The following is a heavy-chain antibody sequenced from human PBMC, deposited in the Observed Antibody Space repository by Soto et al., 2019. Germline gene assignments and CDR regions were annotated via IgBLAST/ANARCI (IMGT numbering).Heavy chain of an antibody. CDR3: AQYGGYTGYEYNNNGMDV. Sequence: ASVKVSCKASGYTFTSYGISWVRQAPGQGLEWMGWISAYNGNTNYAQKLQGRVTMTTDTSTSTAYMELRSLRFDDTAVYYCAQYGGYTGYEYNNNGMDVWRQGTRFTVSS. D-gene: IGHD5-12*01. V-gene: IGHV1-18*04. CDR1: GYTFTSYG. J-gene: IGHJ6*02. CDR2: ISAYNGNT.